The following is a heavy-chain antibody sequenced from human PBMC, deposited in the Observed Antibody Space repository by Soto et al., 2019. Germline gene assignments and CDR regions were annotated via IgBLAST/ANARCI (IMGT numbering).Heavy chain of an antibody. J-gene: IGHJ5*02. CDR3: AKELLDYGDYVGGEWFDP. V-gene: IGHV3-30*18. CDR2: ISYDGSNK. Sequence: GGSLRLSCAASGFTFSSYGMHWVRQAPGKGLEWVAVISYDGSNKYYADSVKGRFTISRDNSKNTLYLQMNSLRAEDTAVYYCAKELLDYGDYVGGEWFDPWGQGTLVTVSS. CDR1: GFTFSSYG. D-gene: IGHD4-17*01.